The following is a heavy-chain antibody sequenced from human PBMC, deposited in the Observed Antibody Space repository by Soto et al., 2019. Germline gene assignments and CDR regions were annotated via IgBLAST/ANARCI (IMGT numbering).Heavy chain of an antibody. Sequence: GALRVGCAASVFTFSSYAMSWVRQAPGKGLEWVSAISGSGGSTYYADSVKGRFTISRDNSKNTLYLQMNSLRAEDTAVYYCAKDRDPFDYWGQGTLVTVSS. J-gene: IGHJ4*02. CDR3: AKDRDPFDY. CDR2: ISGSGGST. V-gene: IGHV3-23*01. CDR1: VFTFSSYA.